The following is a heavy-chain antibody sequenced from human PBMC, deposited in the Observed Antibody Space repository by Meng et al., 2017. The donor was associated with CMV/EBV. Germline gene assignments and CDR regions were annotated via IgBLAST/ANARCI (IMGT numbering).Heavy chain of an antibody. V-gene: IGHV3-48*03. CDR2: ISSSGSTI. D-gene: IGHD2-8*01. CDR1: GFTFSSCE. CDR3: ARGYCTNGVCYQRGGNDY. Sequence: GESLKISCAASGFTFSSCEMNWVRQAPGKGLEWVSYISSSGSTIYYADSVKGRFTISRDNAKNSLYLQMNSLRAEDTAVYYCARGYCTNGVCYQRGGNDYWGQGTLVTVSS. J-gene: IGHJ4*02.